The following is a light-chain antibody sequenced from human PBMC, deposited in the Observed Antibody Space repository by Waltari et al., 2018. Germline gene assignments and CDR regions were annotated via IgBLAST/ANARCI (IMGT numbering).Light chain of an antibody. J-gene: IGLJ2*01. CDR3: AAWDDSLSGPV. V-gene: IGLV1-47*01. Sequence: QSVLTQPPSASGTPGQRVTISCSGSSSNIGSNYVYWYQQLPGTAPKLLIYRNNQRPSGVPARFSDSKSGTSASLAISGLRSEDEADYYCAAWDDSLSGPVFGGGTKLTVL. CDR1: SSNIGSNY. CDR2: RNN.